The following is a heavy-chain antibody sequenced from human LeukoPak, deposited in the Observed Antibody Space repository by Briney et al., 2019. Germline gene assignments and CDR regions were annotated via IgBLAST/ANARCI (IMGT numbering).Heavy chain of an antibody. CDR1: GGSFRGYY. Sequence: SETLSLTCAVYGGSFRGYYWSWIRQPPGKGLEWIGEINHSGSTNYNPSLKSRVTISVDTSKNQFSLKLSSVTAADTAVYYCARGGVTMIVVWGQGTLVTVSS. D-gene: IGHD3-22*01. CDR3: ARGGVTMIVV. CDR2: INHSGST. V-gene: IGHV4-34*01. J-gene: IGHJ4*02.